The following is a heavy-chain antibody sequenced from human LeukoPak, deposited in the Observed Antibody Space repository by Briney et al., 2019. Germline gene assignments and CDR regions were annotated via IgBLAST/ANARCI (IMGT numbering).Heavy chain of an antibody. CDR1: GESISGFY. D-gene: IGHD6-19*01. Sequence: SETLSLTCTVSGESISGFYWTWIRQPPGKGLEWIGYIYYSGSTNYNPSLKSRVTISVDTSKNQFSLKLSSVTAADTAVYYCARGSPSSGSNGPDYWGQGTLVTVSS. CDR3: ARGSPSSGSNGPDY. CDR2: IYYSGST. J-gene: IGHJ4*02. V-gene: IGHV4-59*01.